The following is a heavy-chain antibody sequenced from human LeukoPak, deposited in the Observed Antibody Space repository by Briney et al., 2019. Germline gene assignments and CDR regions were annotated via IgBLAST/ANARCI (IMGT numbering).Heavy chain of an antibody. Sequence: ASVKVSCKASGYTFTGYYMHWVRQAPGQGLEWMGRINPNSGGTNYAQKFQGRVTMTRDTSISTVYMELSRLRSDDTAVYYCARGVGGYSYGLGAYWFDPWGQGTLVTVSS. J-gene: IGHJ5*02. CDR1: GYTFTGYY. D-gene: IGHD5-18*01. V-gene: IGHV1-2*06. CDR3: ARGVGGYSYGLGAYWFDP. CDR2: INPNSGGT.